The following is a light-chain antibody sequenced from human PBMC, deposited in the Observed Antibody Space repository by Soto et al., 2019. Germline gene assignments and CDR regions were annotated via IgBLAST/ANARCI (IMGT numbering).Light chain of an antibody. V-gene: IGKV3-20*01. CDR3: QLYGSSPPRYT. J-gene: IGKJ2*01. Sequence: ESVLTQSPGTLSLSPGERAALSCRASQSVSSSYLAWYQQKSGQAPRLLIYAASPRATGIPDRCSGSGSGTDFTLTISRLEPDDFAVYFCQLYGSSPPRYTFGQGTKLEIK. CDR1: QSVSSSY. CDR2: AAS.